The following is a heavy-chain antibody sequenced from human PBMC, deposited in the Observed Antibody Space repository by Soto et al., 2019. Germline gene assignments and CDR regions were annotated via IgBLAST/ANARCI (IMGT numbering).Heavy chain of an antibody. D-gene: IGHD6-13*01. CDR3: ARDRGIAAAGIYRDYYYYGMDV. V-gene: IGHV4-61*01. CDR2: IYYSGST. J-gene: IGHJ6*02. Sequence: SETLSLTCTVSGGSVSSGSYYWSWIRQPPGKGLEWIGYIYYSGSTNYNPSLKSRVTISVDTSKNQFSLKLSSVTAADTAVYYCARDRGIAAAGIYRDYYYYGMDVWGQGTTVTVSS. CDR1: GGSVSSGSYY.